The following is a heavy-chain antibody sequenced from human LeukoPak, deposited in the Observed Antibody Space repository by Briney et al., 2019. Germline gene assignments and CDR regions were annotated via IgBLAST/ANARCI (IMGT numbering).Heavy chain of an antibody. Sequence: GGSLRLSCAASGFTFSSYAMSWVRQAPGKGLEWVSAISGSGGSTYYADSVKGRFTISRDNSKNTLYLQMNSLRAEDTAVYYCAKDLPRRRNWNGYDFDYWGQGTLVTVSS. CDR1: GFTFSSYA. J-gene: IGHJ4*02. D-gene: IGHD1-1*01. CDR3: AKDLPRRRNWNGYDFDY. V-gene: IGHV3-23*01. CDR2: ISGSGGST.